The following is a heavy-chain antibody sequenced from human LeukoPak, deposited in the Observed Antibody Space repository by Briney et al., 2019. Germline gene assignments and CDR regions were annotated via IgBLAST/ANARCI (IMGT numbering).Heavy chain of an antibody. D-gene: IGHD3-16*02. CDR3: ARDPIRGDRYSFDF. CDR2: INQGGGEK. V-gene: IGHV3-7*01. Sequence: GGSLRLSCATSGFTFSSFWMSWVRQAPGKGLEWVANINQGGGEKNYVDSVKGRFTISRDSAKSSLYLQMNSLRAEDTAVYYCARDPIRGDRYSFDFWGQGTLVTVST. J-gene: IGHJ4*02. CDR1: GFTFSSFW.